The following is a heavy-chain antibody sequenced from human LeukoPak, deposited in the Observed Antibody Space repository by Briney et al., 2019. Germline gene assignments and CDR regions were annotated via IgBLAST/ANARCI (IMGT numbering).Heavy chain of an antibody. Sequence: GGSLRLSCVGSGSSFRSHWVNWVRQSPGKGLEWVANIKPDGSDKYYVDSARGRFTVSRDNAKNSAFLQMNSLRAEDTAIYYCATISAQTFDIWGQGTLVSVSS. CDR3: ATISAQTFDI. CDR2: IKPDGSDK. CDR1: GSSFRSHW. V-gene: IGHV3-7*01. D-gene: IGHD5-24*01. J-gene: IGHJ3*02.